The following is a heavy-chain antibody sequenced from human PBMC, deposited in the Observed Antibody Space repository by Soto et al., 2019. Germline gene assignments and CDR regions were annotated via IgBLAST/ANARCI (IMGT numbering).Heavy chain of an antibody. J-gene: IGHJ4*02. CDR3: ARQAILDIVVVPAAIGMFDY. CDR2: IYYSGST. Sequence: PSETLSLTCTVSGGSISSSSYYWGWIRQPPGKGLEWIGSIYYSGSTYYNPSLKSRVTISVDTSKNQFSLKLSSVTAADTAVYYCARQAILDIVVVPAAIGMFDYWGQGTLVTVSA. V-gene: IGHV4-39*01. D-gene: IGHD2-2*02. CDR1: GGSISSSSYY.